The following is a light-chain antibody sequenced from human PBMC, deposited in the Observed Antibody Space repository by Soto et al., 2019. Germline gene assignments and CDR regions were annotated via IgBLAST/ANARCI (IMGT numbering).Light chain of an antibody. J-gene: IGKJ4*01. V-gene: IGKV3-11*01. CDR3: QQRSNWPPRLT. CDR1: QSVSSY. CDR2: DAS. Sequence: EIFLTQSPATLSLSPGERATLSCRARQSVSSYLAWYQQKPGQAPRLLIYDASNRATGIPARFSGSGSGTDFTLTISSLEPEDFAVYYCQQRSNWPPRLTFGGGTKVDIK.